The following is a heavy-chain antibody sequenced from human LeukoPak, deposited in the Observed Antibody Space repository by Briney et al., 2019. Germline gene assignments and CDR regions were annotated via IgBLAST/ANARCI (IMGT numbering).Heavy chain of an antibody. J-gene: IGHJ4*02. CDR2: IYYSGST. V-gene: IGHV4-59*01. D-gene: IGHD3-3*01. CDR3: ARARGYYDFWSGYPWYFDY. CDR1: GGSISSYY. Sequence: PSETLSLTCTVSGGSISSYYWSWIRQPPGKGLEWIGYIYYSGSTNYNPSLKSRVTISVDTSKNQFSLRLSSVTAADTAVYYCARARGYYDFWSGYPWYFDYWGQGTLVTVSS.